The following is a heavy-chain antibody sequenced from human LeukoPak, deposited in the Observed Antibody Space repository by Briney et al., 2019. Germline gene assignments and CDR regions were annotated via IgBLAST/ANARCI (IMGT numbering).Heavy chain of an antibody. V-gene: IGHV1-18*01. D-gene: IGHD6-13*01. J-gene: IGHJ5*02. CDR2: ISAYNGNT. CDR3: ARSVWAAADHDP. CDR1: GYTFTSYG. Sequence: ASVKVXCKASGYTFTSYGISWVRQAPGQGLXWMGWISAYNGNTNYAQKLQDRVTMTTDTSTSTAYMELRSLRSDDTAVYYCARSVWAAADHDPWGQGTLVTVSS.